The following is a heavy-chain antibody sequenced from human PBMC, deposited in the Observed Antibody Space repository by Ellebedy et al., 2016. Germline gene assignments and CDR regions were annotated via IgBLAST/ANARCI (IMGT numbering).Heavy chain of an antibody. V-gene: IGHV3-49*03. CDR3: TRGGETSGGSCYSFDY. J-gene: IGHJ4*02. D-gene: IGHD2-15*01. CDR1: GFTFGDYA. Sequence: GGSLRLSXTASGFTFGDYAMSWFRQAPGKGLEWVGFIRSKAYGGTTEYAASVKGRFTISRDDSKSIAYLQMNSLKTEDTAVYYCTRGGETSGGSCYSFDYWGQGTLVTVSS. CDR2: IRSKAYGGTT.